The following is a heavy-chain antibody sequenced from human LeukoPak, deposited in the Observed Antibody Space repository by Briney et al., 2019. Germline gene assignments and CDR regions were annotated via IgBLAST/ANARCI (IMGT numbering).Heavy chain of an antibody. V-gene: IGHV4-4*02. J-gene: IGHJ4*02. D-gene: IGHD2-15*01. CDR3: ARDLVENSRGHDF. CDR1: GGSISSPNW. CDR2: IYHSGMT. Sequence: SGTLSLTCAVSGGSISSPNWWGWVRQPPGKGLEWIGEIYHSGMTNYKTSLKSRVTISVDESKNQFSLKLSSVTAADTAVYYCARDLVENSRGHDFWGQGILVIVSS.